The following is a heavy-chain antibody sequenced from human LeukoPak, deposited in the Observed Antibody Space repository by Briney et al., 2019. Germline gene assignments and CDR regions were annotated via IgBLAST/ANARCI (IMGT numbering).Heavy chain of an antibody. CDR2: ISYDGSNK. CDR1: GFTFSSYS. V-gene: IGHV3-30*18. J-gene: IGHJ4*02. D-gene: IGHD3-22*01. Sequence: GGSLRLSCAASGFTFSSYSMNWVRQAPGKGLEWVAVISYDGSNKYYADSVKGRFTISRDNSKNTLYLQMNSLRAEDTAVYYCAKDRAYYYDSSGLDYWGQGTLVTVSS. CDR3: AKDRAYYYDSSGLDY.